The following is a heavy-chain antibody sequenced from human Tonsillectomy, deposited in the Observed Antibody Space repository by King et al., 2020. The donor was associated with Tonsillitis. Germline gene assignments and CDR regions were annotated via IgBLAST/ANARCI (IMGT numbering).Heavy chain of an antibody. CDR2: IRCNSGSI. J-gene: IGHJ6*03. D-gene: IGHD2-21*02. CDR3: AKDGSGGDPCYMDV. V-gene: IGHV3-9*01. CDR1: GFTFDDYA. Sequence: VQLVESGGGLVQPGRSLRLSCAASGFTFDDYAMHWVRQAPGKGLEWVSGIRCNSGSIGYADSVKGRFTISRDNAKKSLYLQMNSLRAEDTALYYCAKDGSGGDPCYMDVWGKGTTVTVSS.